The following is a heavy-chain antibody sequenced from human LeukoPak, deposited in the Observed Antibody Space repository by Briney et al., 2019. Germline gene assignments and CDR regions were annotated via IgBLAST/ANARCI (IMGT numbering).Heavy chain of an antibody. Sequence: SETLSLTCTVSGGSISSSSYYWGWIRQPPGKGLEWIGSISYSGSTYYNPSLKSRVTISVDTSKNQFSLKLSSVTAADTAVYYCARLNWGIGYFDYWGQGTLVTVSS. CDR3: ARLNWGIGYFDY. J-gene: IGHJ4*02. CDR2: ISYSGST. V-gene: IGHV4-39*01. CDR1: GGSISSSSYY. D-gene: IGHD7-27*01.